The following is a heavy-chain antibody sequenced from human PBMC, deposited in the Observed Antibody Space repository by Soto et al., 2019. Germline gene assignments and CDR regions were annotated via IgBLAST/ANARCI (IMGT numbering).Heavy chain of an antibody. V-gene: IGHV3-23*01. J-gene: IGHJ4*02. D-gene: IGHD2-21*01. Sequence: HPGGSLRLSCAASGFTFSSYAMSWVRQAPGKGLEWVSAISGSGGSTYYADSVKGRFAISRDNSMNTVYLQMNSLSPDDTAVYYCAREIRGAIGPLDYWGQGTLVTVSS. CDR1: GFTFSSYA. CDR2: ISGSGGST. CDR3: AREIRGAIGPLDY.